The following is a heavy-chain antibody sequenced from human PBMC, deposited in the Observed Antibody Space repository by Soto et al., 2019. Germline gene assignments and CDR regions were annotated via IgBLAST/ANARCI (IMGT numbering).Heavy chain of an antibody. V-gene: IGHV4-30-4*01. J-gene: IGHJ5*02. CDR1: GGSINSGDYY. CDR3: ARAKGLVTVTTSWFDP. Sequence: QVQLQESGPGLVKPSQTLSLTCTVSGGSINSGDYYWSWIRQPPGKGLEWIGYIYYSGSTYYNPSRKSRVRISADTSKNQSSLKLSSVTAAATAVYYCARAKGLVTVTTSWFDPWGQGTLVTVSS. CDR2: IYYSGST. D-gene: IGHD4-17*01.